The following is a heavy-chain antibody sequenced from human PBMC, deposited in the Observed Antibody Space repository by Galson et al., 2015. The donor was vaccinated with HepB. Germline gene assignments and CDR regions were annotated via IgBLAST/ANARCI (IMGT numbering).Heavy chain of an antibody. CDR3: AKVGEYDFWSGYYLYDH. V-gene: IGHV3-23*01. J-gene: IGHJ4*02. CDR2: ITGSGDST. CDR1: GFTFSRYG. D-gene: IGHD3-3*01. Sequence: SLRLSCAASGFTFSRYGMSWVRQAPGKGLEWVSAITGSGDSTYYADSVKGRFTISRDESKNTLYLEMNSLRIEDTAVYSCAKVGEYDFWSGYYLYDHWGQGTLVTVSS.